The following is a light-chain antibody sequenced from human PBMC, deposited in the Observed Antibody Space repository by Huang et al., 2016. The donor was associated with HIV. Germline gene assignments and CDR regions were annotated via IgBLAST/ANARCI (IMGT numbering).Light chain of an antibody. CDR3: LQVYSSPFT. CDR2: TAS. CDR1: QGIGND. J-gene: IGKJ3*01. V-gene: IGKV1-6*01. Sequence: AIQMTQTPSSLSASVGDRVTITCRASQGIGNDLGWYQQKPGRTPKRLIYTASSVQTGVPSRFGGDGSGTDFSLTISSLQPEDFATYYCLQVYSSPFTFGPGTQVNVK.